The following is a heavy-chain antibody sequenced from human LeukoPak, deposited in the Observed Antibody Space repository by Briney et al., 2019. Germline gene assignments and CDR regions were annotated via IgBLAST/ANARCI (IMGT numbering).Heavy chain of an antibody. V-gene: IGHV3-23*01. CDR3: AKDGEVRYYYDSSGYYSDY. Sequence: GRSLRLSCAASGFTVSSNYMSWVRQAPGKGLEWVSAISDSGGSTYYADSVKGRFTISRDNSKNTLYLQMNSLRAEDTAVYYCAKDGEVRYYYDSSGYYSDYWGQGTLVTVSS. J-gene: IGHJ4*02. D-gene: IGHD3-22*01. CDR2: ISDSGGST. CDR1: GFTVSSNY.